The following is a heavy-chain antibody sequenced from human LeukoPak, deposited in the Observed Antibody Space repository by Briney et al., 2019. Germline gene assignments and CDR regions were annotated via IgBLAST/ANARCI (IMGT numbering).Heavy chain of an antibody. V-gene: IGHV3-30*02. J-gene: IGHJ4*02. D-gene: IGHD3-3*01. CDR3: ATVGYDFWSGFDY. Sequence: GGSLRLSCAASGFTFSSYGMHWVPQAPGKGLEWVAFIRYDGSNKYYADSVKGRFTISRDNSKNTLYLQMNSLRAEDTAVYYCATVGYDFWSGFDYWGQGTLVTVSS. CDR2: IRYDGSNK. CDR1: GFTFSSYG.